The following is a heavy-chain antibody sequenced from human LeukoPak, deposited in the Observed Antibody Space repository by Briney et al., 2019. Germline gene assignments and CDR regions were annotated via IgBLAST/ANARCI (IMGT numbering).Heavy chain of an antibody. J-gene: IGHJ4*02. D-gene: IGHD3-10*01. CDR2: ISSSSSTI. CDR1: GFTFSDYY. CDR3: ARQYYGSGSYYNPLDY. Sequence: PGGSLRLSCAASGFTFSDYYMSWIRQAPGKGLEWVSYISSSSSTIYYADSVKGRFTISRDNAKNSLYLQMNSLRAEDTAVYYCARQYYGSGSYYNPLDYWGQGTLVTVSS. V-gene: IGHV3-11*04.